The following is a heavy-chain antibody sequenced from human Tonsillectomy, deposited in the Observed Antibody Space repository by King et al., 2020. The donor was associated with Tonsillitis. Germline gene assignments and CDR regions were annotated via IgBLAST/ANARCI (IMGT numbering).Heavy chain of an antibody. CDR1: GFIFSTYA. CDR3: ARPESYLGDYHRPLYYGLDV. D-gene: IGHD2-21*02. V-gene: IGHV3-30-3*01. CDR2: ISNDGSKN. Sequence: VQLVESGGGVVQPGGSLRLSCEASGFIFSTYAMHWVRQAPGKGLEWGAIISNDGSKNFYADSVKGRFSNSRDNSKNTLYMQMSSLRAEDTAFYYCARPESYLGDYHRPLYYGLDVWGPGTTVTVFS. J-gene: IGHJ6*02.